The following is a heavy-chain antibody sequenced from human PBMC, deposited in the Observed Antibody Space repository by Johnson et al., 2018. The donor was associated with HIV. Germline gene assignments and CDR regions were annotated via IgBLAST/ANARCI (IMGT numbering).Heavy chain of an antibody. V-gene: IGHV3-11*04. Sequence: QVQLVESGGGLVKPGGSLRLSCAASGFPFSDYYMTWIRQTPGKGLECLAYISTSGSSIYYTDSVKGRVTISRDNAKNSLFLQMNRVRPEDSAVYYCAKVQIAARWSDALHVWGPGTKVTVSS. CDR1: GFPFSDYY. J-gene: IGHJ3*01. D-gene: IGHD6-6*01. CDR3: AKVQIAARWSDALHV. CDR2: ISTSGSSI.